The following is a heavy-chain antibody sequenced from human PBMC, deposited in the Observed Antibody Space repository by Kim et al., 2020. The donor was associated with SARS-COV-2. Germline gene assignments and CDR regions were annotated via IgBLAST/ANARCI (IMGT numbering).Heavy chain of an antibody. D-gene: IGHD6-25*01. J-gene: IGHJ4*02. V-gene: IGHV3-74*01. CDR3: ARGLRLPFY. Sequence: SSTSYADSVKGRFTISRDNAKNTLSLQVNSLRVEDTAVYYCARGLRLPFYWGQGTLVTVSS. CDR2: SST.